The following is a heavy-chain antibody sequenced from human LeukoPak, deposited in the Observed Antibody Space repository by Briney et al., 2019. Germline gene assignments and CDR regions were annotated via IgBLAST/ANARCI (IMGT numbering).Heavy chain of an antibody. CDR3: ARLITMIVDY. D-gene: IGHD3-22*01. Sequence: TGGSLRLSCAAPGFTFSDYYMSWIRQAPGKGLEWVSSISSSSSYIYYADSVKGRFTISRDNAKNSLYLQMNSLRAEDTAVYYCARLITMIVDYWGQGTLVTVSS. CDR2: ISSSSSYI. V-gene: IGHV3-11*06. CDR1: GFTFSDYY. J-gene: IGHJ4*02.